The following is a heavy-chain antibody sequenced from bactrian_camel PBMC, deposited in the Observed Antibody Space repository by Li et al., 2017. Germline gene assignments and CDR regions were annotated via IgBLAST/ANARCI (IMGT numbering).Heavy chain of an antibody. Sequence: HVQLVESGGGSVQSGGSLRLSCAVSGVPASKKCMGWFRQPPGKGLEWVSSISGSSHTYYSNSMKGRCTIARDNTKNTVYLQMNSLKSEDTALYYCAIDPYSGGQYSAFGFWGRGTQVTVS. D-gene: IGHD2*01. V-gene: IGHV3-2*01. CDR3: AIDPYSGGQYSAFGF. J-gene: IGHJ6*01. CDR2: ISGSSHT. CDR1: GVPASKKC.